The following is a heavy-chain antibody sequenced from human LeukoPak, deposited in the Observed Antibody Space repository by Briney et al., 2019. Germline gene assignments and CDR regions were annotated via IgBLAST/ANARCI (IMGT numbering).Heavy chain of an antibody. CDR3: ARGYDVSY. V-gene: IGHV3-7*04. Sequence: GGSLRLSCAASGFDFSGYWMNWVRQAPGKGLEWVANIKQDGSEKYYVDSVKGRFTISRDNAKNSLFLQMNSQRTEDTAVYYCARGYDVSYWGQGTLVTVSS. CDR2: IKQDGSEK. J-gene: IGHJ4*02. CDR1: GFDFSGYW. D-gene: IGHD3-3*01.